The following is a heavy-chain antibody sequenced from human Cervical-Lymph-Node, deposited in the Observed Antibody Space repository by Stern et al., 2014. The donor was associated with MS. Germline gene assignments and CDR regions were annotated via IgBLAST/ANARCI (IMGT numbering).Heavy chain of an antibody. V-gene: IGHV4-31*03. CDR1: GSSLSRGGYY. CDR3: AREWDYYYFDL. CDR2: IYYSGTT. J-gene: IGHJ2*01. D-gene: IGHD1-26*01. Sequence: VQLLESGPGLVKPSQTLSLTCTVSGSSLSRGGYYWTWIRQHPGKGLEWIGYIYYSGTTDYNPSLKSRVTISVDTSKNQFSLKLSSVTSADTAVYYCAREWDYYYFDLWGRGTLVTVSS.